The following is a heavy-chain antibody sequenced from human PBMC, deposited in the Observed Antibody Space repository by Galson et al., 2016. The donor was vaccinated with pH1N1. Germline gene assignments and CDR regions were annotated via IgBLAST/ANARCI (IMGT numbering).Heavy chain of an antibody. CDR2: IIPIFNTV. Sequence: SVKVSCKASGGTFGSYGINWVRQAPGQGVEWMGGIIPIFNTVKYAQNFQGRVTITADESTSTAYLELSSLRSDETAVYYCARRYTGSVRIYLYNAMDVRGQGTTVTVSS. J-gene: IGHJ6*02. V-gene: IGHV1-69*13. D-gene: IGHD5-12*01. CDR1: GGTFGSYG. CDR3: ARRYTGSVRIYLYNAMDV.